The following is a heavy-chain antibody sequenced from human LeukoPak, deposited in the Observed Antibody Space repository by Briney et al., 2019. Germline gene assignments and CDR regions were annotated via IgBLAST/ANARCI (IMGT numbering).Heavy chain of an antibody. J-gene: IGHJ4*02. D-gene: IGHD6-19*01. Sequence: SETLSLTCTLSGGSINSFYWSWIRQPPGKGLEWIGYIYYTGHTNYNPSLKSRVTISVDTSKNQFSLRLSSVTAADTAVYYCARGAGWYQFWGQGTLVTVSS. CDR1: GGSINSFY. CDR3: ARGAGWYQF. CDR2: IYYTGHT. V-gene: IGHV4-59*01.